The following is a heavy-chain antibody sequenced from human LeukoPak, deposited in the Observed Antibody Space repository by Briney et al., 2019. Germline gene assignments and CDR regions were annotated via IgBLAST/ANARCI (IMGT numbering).Heavy chain of an antibody. CDR2: INPNSGGT. V-gene: IGHV1-2*02. CDR3: ARGSGWLEPLDY. Sequence: ASVKVSCKASGYTFTGDYMHWVRQAPGQGREWMGWINPNSGGTNYAQKFQGRVTMTRDTSISTAYMELSRLRSDDTAVYYCARGSGWLEPLDYWGQGTLVTVSS. CDR1: GYTFTGDY. J-gene: IGHJ4*02. D-gene: IGHD6-19*01.